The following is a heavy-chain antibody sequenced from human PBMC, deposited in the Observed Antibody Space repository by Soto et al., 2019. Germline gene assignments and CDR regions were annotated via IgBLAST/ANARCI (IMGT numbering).Heavy chain of an antibody. V-gene: IGHV3-23*01. CDR3: AEDPRGYSFGNRGDY. Sequence: EVQLLESGGGLVQPGGSLRLSCAASGFTFSSFAMSWVRQAPGMGLEWVSTISGSGASTYYADSVKGRFTISRDHSKHTLYLQMNSLRPEDTALYYCAEDPRGYSFGNRGDYWGQGSLVTVSS. CDR1: GFTFSSFA. D-gene: IGHD5-18*01. J-gene: IGHJ4*02. CDR2: ISGSGAST.